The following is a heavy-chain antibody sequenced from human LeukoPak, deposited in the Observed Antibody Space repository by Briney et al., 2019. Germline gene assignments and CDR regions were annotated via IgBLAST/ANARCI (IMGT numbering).Heavy chain of an antibody. V-gene: IGHV4-31*03. J-gene: IGHJ2*01. CDR1: GVSVSSGYF. D-gene: IGHD6-13*01. CDR3: ARILTSGSPPCDL. CDR2: MYYSGST. Sequence: SETLSLTCTVSGVSVSSGYFWSWIRQHPGKGLEWIGYMYYSGSTSYNPSLKSRVTISVDTSKNQFSLKLNFVTAADTAVYYCARILTSGSPPCDLWGRGTLVTVSS.